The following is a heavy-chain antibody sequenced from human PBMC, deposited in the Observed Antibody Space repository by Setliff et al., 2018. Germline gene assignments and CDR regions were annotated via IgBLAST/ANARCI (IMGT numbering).Heavy chain of an antibody. J-gene: IGHJ5*02. CDR1: GFTFNNYF. D-gene: IGHD4-17*01. V-gene: IGHV3-23*01. CDR2: ISNSGGEI. CDR3: ARDPNGDYVGAFDP. Sequence: HPGGSLRLSCAASGFTFNNYFMIWVRQAPGKGLEWVSSISNSGGEIHYADSVKGRFTISRDNPRSTLYLQMNSLRAEDTASYYCARDPNGDYVGAFDPWGQGILVTVSS.